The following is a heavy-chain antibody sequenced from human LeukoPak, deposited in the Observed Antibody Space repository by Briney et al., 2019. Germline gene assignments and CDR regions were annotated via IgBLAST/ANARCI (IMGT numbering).Heavy chain of an antibody. V-gene: IGHV3-66*04. CDR1: GFSFRRYY. CDR2: LFSGGDT. J-gene: IGHJ4*01. CDR3: ARQGLDSGFDY. D-gene: IGHD3-16*01. Sequence: GGSLRLSCAASGFSFRRYYMSWVRQAPGKGLQWVSVLFSGGDTYYADSVKDRFSISRDSSRETLFLQMNSLRADDTAVYYCARQGLDSGFDYWGHGTMVTVSS.